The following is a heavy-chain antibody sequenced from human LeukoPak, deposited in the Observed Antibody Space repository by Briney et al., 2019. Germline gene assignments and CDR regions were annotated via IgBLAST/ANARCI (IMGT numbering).Heavy chain of an antibody. V-gene: IGHV6-1*01. J-gene: IGHJ4*02. CDR3: TRDSHAPRSPYYFDY. CDR2: AYYRSKWYI. Sequence: SQTLSLTCAISGDSVSRNNAAWNWIRQSPSRGLEWLGRAYYRSKWYIDYAISVKSRITINPDTSKNQFSLQLNSVTPEDTAVYYCTRDSHAPRSPYYFDYWGQGTLVTVSS. CDR1: GDSVSRNNAA.